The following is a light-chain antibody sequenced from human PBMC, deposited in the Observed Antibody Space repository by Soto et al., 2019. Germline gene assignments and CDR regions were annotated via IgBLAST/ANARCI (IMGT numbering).Light chain of an antibody. Sequence: QSVLTQPPSVSAAPGQRVSISCSGSSSNIGGNAVNWYQQLPGTTPKLLIYSNNQRPAGVPDRFSGSKSGTSASLAISGLQSEDEADYYCAAWDDSLSGYVFGTGTKLTVL. V-gene: IGLV1-44*01. CDR3: AAWDDSLSGYV. CDR2: SNN. J-gene: IGLJ1*01. CDR1: SSNIGGNA.